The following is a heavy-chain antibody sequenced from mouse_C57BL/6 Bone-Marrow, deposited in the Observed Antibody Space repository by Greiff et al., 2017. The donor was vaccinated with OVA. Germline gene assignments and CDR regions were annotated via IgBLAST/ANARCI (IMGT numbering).Heavy chain of an antibody. Sequence: QVQLQQPGAELVKPGASVKLSCKASGYTFTSYWMHWVKQRPGRGLEWIGRIDPNSGGTKYNEKFKRKAPLTVDKTSSTAYMQRSSLTSEYAAVYYCARSGYGYEDVDYWGQGTTLTVSS. J-gene: IGHJ2*01. CDR3: ARSGYGYEDVDY. D-gene: IGHD2-2*01. V-gene: IGHV1-72*01. CDR1: GYTFTSYW. CDR2: IDPNSGGT.